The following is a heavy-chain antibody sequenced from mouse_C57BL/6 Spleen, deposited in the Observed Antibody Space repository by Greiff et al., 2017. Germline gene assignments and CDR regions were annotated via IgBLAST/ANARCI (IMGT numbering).Heavy chain of an antibody. J-gene: IGHJ2*01. CDR2: ISNGGGST. CDR3: ARHPYYGSSYGYFDY. Sequence: EVQRVESGGGLVQPGGSLILSCAASGFTFSDYYMYWVRQTPEKRLERVAYISNGGGSTYYPDTVQGRFTISRDNAKNTLYLQMSRLKSEDTAMYYCARHPYYGSSYGYFDYWGQGTTLTVAS. V-gene: IGHV5-12*01. CDR1: GFTFSDYY. D-gene: IGHD1-1*01.